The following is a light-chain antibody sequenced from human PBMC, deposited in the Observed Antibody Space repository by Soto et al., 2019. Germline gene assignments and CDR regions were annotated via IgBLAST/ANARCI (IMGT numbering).Light chain of an antibody. CDR2: NNN. Sequence: QPVLTQPPSVSGAPGQRVTISCTGSTSNIGAGYDVHWYQQPPGTAPKLVIYNNNNRPSGVPDRFSGSKSGTSGSLAITGLQAEDEAEYFCQSYDGSLTGVIFGGGTKLTVL. CDR3: QSYDGSLTGVI. V-gene: IGLV1-40*01. CDR1: TSNIGAGYD. J-gene: IGLJ2*01.